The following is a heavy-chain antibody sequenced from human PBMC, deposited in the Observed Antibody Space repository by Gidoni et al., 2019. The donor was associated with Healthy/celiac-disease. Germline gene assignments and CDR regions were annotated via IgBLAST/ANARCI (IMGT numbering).Heavy chain of an antibody. CDR2: SNAGNGNT. Sequence: QVPLVQSGAEVKKPGASVKVSCKASGYTFTSYAMHWVRQAPGQRLEWMGWSNAGNGNTKYSKKFQGRVTINRDTSASTAYMKLSSLRSEDTAVYYCARAEGYRAFDIWGQGTMVTVSS. CDR3: ARAEGYRAFDI. V-gene: IGHV1-3*01. D-gene: IGHD3-16*02. CDR1: GYTFTSYA. J-gene: IGHJ3*02.